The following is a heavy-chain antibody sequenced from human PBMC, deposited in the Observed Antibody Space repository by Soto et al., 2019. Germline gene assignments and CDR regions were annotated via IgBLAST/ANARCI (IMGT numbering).Heavy chain of an antibody. V-gene: IGHV1-8*01. Sequence: ASVKVSCKASGYTFTSYDINWVRQATGQGLEWMGWMNPNSGNTGYAQKFQGRVTMTRNTSISTAYMELSSLRSEDTAVYYCAISIAAAGTRIRFDPWGQGTLVTVSS. J-gene: IGHJ5*02. D-gene: IGHD6-13*01. CDR3: AISIAAAGTRIRFDP. CDR2: MNPNSGNT. CDR1: GYTFTSYD.